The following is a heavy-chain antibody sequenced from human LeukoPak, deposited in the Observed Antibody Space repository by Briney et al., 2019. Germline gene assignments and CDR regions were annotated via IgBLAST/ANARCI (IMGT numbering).Heavy chain of an antibody. CDR2: MNPNSGNT. D-gene: IGHD6-19*01. Sequence: ASVKVSCKASGYTFTSYGINWVRQATGQGLEWMGWMNPNSGNTGYAQKFQGRVTMTRNTSISTAYMELSSLRSEDTAVYYCARGRGSGLSFDYWGQGTLVTVSS. CDR1: GYTFTSYG. CDR3: ARGRGSGLSFDY. J-gene: IGHJ4*02. V-gene: IGHV1-8*01.